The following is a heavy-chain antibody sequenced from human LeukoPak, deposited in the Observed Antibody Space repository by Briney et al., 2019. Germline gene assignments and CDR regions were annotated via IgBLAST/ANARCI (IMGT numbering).Heavy chain of an antibody. Sequence: SETLSLTCAVNAGFFTGYSWSWISQPAGKGLEWIGETHHTGSISYNPSLRTRVTISVDTLKNQFSLNLRSVTAADRAIYYCARGGYGPGSHYRYWGQGTLVTVSS. CDR3: ARGGYGPGSHYRY. V-gene: IGHV4-34*01. D-gene: IGHD3-10*01. CDR2: THHTGSI. CDR1: AGFFTGYS. J-gene: IGHJ4*02.